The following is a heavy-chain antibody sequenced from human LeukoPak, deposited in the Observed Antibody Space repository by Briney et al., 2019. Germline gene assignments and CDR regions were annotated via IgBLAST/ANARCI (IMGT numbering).Heavy chain of an antibody. Sequence: QTGGSLTLSCAASGFTFSSYSMNWVRQAPGKGLEWASYICSSSSTIYYADSVKGRFTISRNNAKNSLYLQMNSLRAEDTAVYYCARDGEELLRSLVWYCFDYWGQGTLVTVSS. CDR3: ARDGEELLRSLVWYCFDY. V-gene: IGHV3-48*01. CDR2: ICSSSSTI. J-gene: IGHJ4*02. D-gene: IGHD1-26*01. CDR1: GFTFSSYS.